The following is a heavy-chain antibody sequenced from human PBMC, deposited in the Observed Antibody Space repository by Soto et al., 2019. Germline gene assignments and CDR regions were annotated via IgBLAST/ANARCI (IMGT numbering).Heavy chain of an antibody. CDR2: INPNSGGT. Sequence: GASVKVSCKASGYTFTGYYMHWVRQAPGQGLEWMGWINPNSGGTNYAQKFQGWVTMTRDTSISTAYMGLSRLSSDDTAVYYCATSRDATSGGLDYWGQGTLVTVSS. J-gene: IGHJ4*02. V-gene: IGHV1-2*04. CDR1: GYTFTGYY. CDR3: ATSRDATSGGLDY. D-gene: IGHD2-15*01.